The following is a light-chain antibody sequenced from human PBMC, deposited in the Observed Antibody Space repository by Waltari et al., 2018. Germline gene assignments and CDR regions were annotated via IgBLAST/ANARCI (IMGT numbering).Light chain of an antibody. CDR3: QVWDNSSDHVV. Sequence: SYALAQPPSVSVAPGQTAKITCGGDNIGYKGVHWYQQKPGQAPLLVIDDDYDRPAGIPGRFSGCNSGNTGTLTISRVEAGDEADYYCQVWDNSSDHVVFGGGTKLTVL. CDR1: NIGYKG. V-gene: IGLV3-21*02. J-gene: IGLJ3*02. CDR2: DDY.